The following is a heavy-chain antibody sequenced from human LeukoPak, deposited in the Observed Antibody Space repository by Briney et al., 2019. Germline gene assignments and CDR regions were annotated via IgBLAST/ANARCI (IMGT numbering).Heavy chain of an antibody. J-gene: IGHJ4*02. V-gene: IGHV3-23*01. CDR1: GFTFSSYA. D-gene: IGHD3-10*01. CDR2: ISGSGGST. CDR3: AKEGRGGTMVRGVLGF. Sequence: GGSLRLSCAASGFTFSSYAMSWVRQAPGKGLEWVSAISGSGGSTYYADSVKGRFTISRDNSKNTLYLQMNSLRAEDTAVYYCAKEGRGGTMVRGVLGFWGQGTLVTVSS.